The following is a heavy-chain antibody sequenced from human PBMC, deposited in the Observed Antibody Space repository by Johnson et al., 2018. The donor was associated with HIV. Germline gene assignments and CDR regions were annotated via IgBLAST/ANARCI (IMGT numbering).Heavy chain of an antibody. CDR2: ISYDGSYK. Sequence: VQLVESGGGVVQPGRSLRLSCAASGFTFSSYTMHWVRQAPGKGLEWVAVISYDGSYKYYADSVKGRFTISRDNSKNTLSLHMNSLRAEVTAVFYGARTPRPYYYDSSDGAFDIWGQGTMVTVSS. CDR3: ARTPRPYYYDSSDGAFDI. J-gene: IGHJ3*02. V-gene: IGHV3-30-3*01. CDR1: GFTFSSYT. D-gene: IGHD3-22*01.